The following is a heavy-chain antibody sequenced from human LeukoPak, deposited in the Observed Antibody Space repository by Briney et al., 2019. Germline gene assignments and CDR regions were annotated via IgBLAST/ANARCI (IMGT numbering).Heavy chain of an antibody. J-gene: IGHJ4*02. CDR2: ISGSGGNT. CDR1: EFTFSNYA. CDR3: VRYFGGHLYYFDY. D-gene: IGHD3-16*01. Sequence: GGSLRLSCAASEFTFSNYAMTWVRQAPGKGLEWVSAISGSGGNTYYADSVKGRFTISRDNSKNTLFLQVNSLRAEDTAVYYCVRYFGGHLYYFDYWGQGTLVTVSS. V-gene: IGHV3-23*01.